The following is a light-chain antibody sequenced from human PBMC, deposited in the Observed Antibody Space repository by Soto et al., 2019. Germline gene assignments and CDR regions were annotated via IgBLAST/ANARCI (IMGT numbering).Light chain of an antibody. Sequence: EIVLTQSPATLSLSPGEGATLSCRASQSVSSYLAWYQQKPGQAPRLLIYDASNRATDIPARFSGSGSGTDFTHTISSLEPEDFAVYYCQQRSNWPSITFGQGTRLEIK. V-gene: IGKV3-11*01. CDR1: QSVSSY. CDR3: QQRSNWPSIT. CDR2: DAS. J-gene: IGKJ5*01.